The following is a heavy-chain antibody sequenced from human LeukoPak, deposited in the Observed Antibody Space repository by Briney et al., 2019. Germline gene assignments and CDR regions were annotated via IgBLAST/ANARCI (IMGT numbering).Heavy chain of an antibody. CDR2: IYYSGST. V-gene: IGHV4-39*07. J-gene: IGHJ4*01. Sequence: SETLSLTCTVSGGSISSSSYYWGWIRQPPGKGLEWIGSIYYSGSTNYNPSLKSRVTVSIDTSKNQFSLKLTSVTAADTAVYYCARHVNQLVTDFGPMGYFDYWGHGTLVTVSS. CDR3: ARHVNQLVTDFGPMGYFDY. CDR1: GGSISSSSYY. D-gene: IGHD3-3*01.